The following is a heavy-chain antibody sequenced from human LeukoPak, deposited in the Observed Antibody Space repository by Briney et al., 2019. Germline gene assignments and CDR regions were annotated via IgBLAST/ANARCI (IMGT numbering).Heavy chain of an antibody. J-gene: IGHJ3*01. V-gene: IGHV3-9*01. CDR2: VNWNSGVI. CDR3: AKDLAVGTTPRVYAFDV. Sequence: PGGSLRLSCAASGFTFNDYAMHWVRQIPGKGLEWVGGVNWNSGVIAYGASVKGRSTISRDNAKNSLYLQVHSLTFEDTALYYCAKDLAVGTTPRVYAFDVWAKGHWSPSLQ. CDR1: GFTFNDYA. D-gene: IGHD1/OR15-1a*01.